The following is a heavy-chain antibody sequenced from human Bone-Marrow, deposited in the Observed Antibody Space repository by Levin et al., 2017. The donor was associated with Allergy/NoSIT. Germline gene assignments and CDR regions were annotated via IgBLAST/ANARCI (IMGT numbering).Heavy chain of an antibody. J-gene: IGHJ4*02. CDR2: MYYGGTS. CDR1: NGSVSGYY. CDR3: ARDQSSGYSLFDY. V-gene: IGHV4-59*02. D-gene: IGHD3-22*01. Sequence: SQTLSLTFSVSNGSVSGYYWSWIRQSPGRGLEWIGYMYYGGTSNYNASLKSRVSISVDTSKNQFSLKLTSVTAADTAVYYCARDQSSGYSLFDYWGQGTLVTVSS.